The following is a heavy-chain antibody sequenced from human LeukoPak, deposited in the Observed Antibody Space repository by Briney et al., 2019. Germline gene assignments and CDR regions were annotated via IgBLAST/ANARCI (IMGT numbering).Heavy chain of an antibody. CDR3: IRGGIQVSGIDAFDI. Sequence: GRSLRLSCAASGFAFSSYDMRWVRQAPGRGLEWVSAIGIAGDTYYPDSVKGRFTISRENAKNSMYLQMNSLKDGDTAVYYCIRGGIQVSGIDAFDIWGQGTMVTVSS. V-gene: IGHV3-13*01. D-gene: IGHD5-18*01. CDR2: IGIAGDT. J-gene: IGHJ3*02. CDR1: GFAFSSYD.